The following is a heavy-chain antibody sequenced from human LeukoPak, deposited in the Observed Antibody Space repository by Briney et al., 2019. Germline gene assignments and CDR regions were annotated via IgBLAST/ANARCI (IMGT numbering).Heavy chain of an antibody. J-gene: IGHJ4*02. V-gene: IGHV1-2*02. CDR1: GYTFTGYY. D-gene: IGHD2-2*01. Sequence: GASVKVSCKASGYTFTGYYMHWVRQAPGQGLEWMGWINPNRGGTNYAQKFQGRVTMTRDTSISTAYMELSRLRSDDTAVYYCARDKKGYCSSTSCLNLDYWGQGTLVTVSS. CDR3: ARDKKGYCSSTSCLNLDY. CDR2: INPNRGGT.